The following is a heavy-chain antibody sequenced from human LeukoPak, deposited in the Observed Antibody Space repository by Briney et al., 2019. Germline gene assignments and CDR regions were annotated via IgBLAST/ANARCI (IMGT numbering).Heavy chain of an antibody. CDR3: ARALIDYLGRDC. Sequence: GGSLRLSCAASGFTFSSYAMSWVRQAPGKGLEWVSRINPDGSSTNYADSVKGRFTISRDNAKNTLYLQMNSLRAEDTAVYYCARALIDYLGRDCWGRGTLVTVSS. J-gene: IGHJ4*02. D-gene: IGHD4-11*01. CDR2: INPDGSST. V-gene: IGHV3-74*01. CDR1: GFTFSSYA.